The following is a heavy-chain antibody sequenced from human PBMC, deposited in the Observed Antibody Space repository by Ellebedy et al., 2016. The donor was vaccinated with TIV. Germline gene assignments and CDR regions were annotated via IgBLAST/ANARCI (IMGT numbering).Heavy chain of an antibody. Sequence: GESLKISXAASGFTFSSYGMHWVRQAPGMGLEWVAVISYDGGNKYYADSVKGRLTISRDNSKNTLYLQMNSLRAEDSAVYYCARVTWGNYDYTWGSPFDYWGQGTLVTVSS. CDR1: GFTFSSYG. J-gene: IGHJ4*02. D-gene: IGHD3-16*01. CDR3: ARVTWGNYDYTWGSPFDY. V-gene: IGHV3-30*03. CDR2: ISYDGGNK.